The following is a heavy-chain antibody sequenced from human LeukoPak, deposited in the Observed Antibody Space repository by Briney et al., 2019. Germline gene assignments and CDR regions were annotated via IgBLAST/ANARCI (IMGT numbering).Heavy chain of an antibody. V-gene: IGHV3-48*03. CDR3: AKVKLDGTAKYFQH. Sequence: GGSLRLSCAASGFTFSSYEMNWVRQAPGKGLEWVSYISSSGSTIYYADSVKGRFTISRDNAKNSLYLQMNSLRAEDTAVYYCAKVKLDGTAKYFQHWGQGTLVTVSS. J-gene: IGHJ1*01. D-gene: IGHD1-1*01. CDR1: GFTFSSYE. CDR2: ISSSGSTI.